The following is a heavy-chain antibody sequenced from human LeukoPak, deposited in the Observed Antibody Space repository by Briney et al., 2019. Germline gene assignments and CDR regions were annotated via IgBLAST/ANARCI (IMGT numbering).Heavy chain of an antibody. CDR2: ISGSGGTT. CDR3: AKTTSSLWFGEFRGGANYLDY. J-gene: IGHJ4*02. Sequence: GGSLRLSCTASGFNFNRFAVTWVRQAPGKGLEWVSAISGSGGTTHYADSVKGRFSISRDNSKNTLYLQLSRVRAEDTAVYYCAKTTSSLWFGEFRGGANYLDYWGQGALVTVSS. D-gene: IGHD3-10*01. CDR1: GFNFNRFA. V-gene: IGHV3-23*01.